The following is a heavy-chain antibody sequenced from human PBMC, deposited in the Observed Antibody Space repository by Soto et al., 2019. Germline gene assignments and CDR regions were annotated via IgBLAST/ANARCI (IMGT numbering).Heavy chain of an antibody. Sequence: GASVKVSCKASGYTFTSYYMHWVRQAPGQGLEWMGIINPSGGSTSYAQKFQGRVTMTRDTSTSTVYMELSRLRSDDTAVYYCARQLSPYTYFDYWGQGTLVTVSS. CDR1: GYTFTSYY. V-gene: IGHV1-46*01. CDR3: ARQLSPYTYFDY. J-gene: IGHJ4*02. CDR2: INPSGGST. D-gene: IGHD2-2*02.